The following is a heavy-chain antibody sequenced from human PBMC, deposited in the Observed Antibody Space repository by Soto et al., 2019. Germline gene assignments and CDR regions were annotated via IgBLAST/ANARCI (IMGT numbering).Heavy chain of an antibody. Sequence: ETLSLTCAVYGGSFSGYYWSWIRQPPGKGLEWVSVIYSGGSTYYADSVKGRFTISRDNSKNTLYLQMNSLRAEDTAVYYCARDTGLYYWGQGTLVTVSS. CDR1: GGSFSGYY. CDR3: ARDTGLYY. V-gene: IGHV3-53*01. J-gene: IGHJ4*02. D-gene: IGHD2-8*02. CDR2: IYSGGST.